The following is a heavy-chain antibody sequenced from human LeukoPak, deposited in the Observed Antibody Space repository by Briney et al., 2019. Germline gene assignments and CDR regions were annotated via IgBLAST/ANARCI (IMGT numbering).Heavy chain of an antibody. J-gene: IGHJ3*02. CDR2: ISSSSSYI. V-gene: IGHV3-21*01. CDR3: ARDPSGMALSDAFDI. D-gene: IGHD2/OR15-2a*01. Sequence: GGSLRLSCAASGFTFSSYSMNWVRQAPGKGLEWVSSISSSSSYIHYADSVKGRFTISRDNAKNSLYLQMNSLRAEDTAVYYRARDPSGMALSDAFDIWGQGTMVTVSS. CDR1: GFTFSSYS.